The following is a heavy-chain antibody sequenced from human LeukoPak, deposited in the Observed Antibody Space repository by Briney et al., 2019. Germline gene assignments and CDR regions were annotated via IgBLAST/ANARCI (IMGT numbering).Heavy chain of an antibody. J-gene: IGHJ5*02. Sequence: GGSLRLSCAASGFTISSRLMYWVRQPPGKGLVWVSRIISDGTTTYADSVKGRFTISRDNAKNTLYLEMNSLRAEDTALYYCARAYNWKLDPWGQGTLVTVSS. CDR3: ARAYNWKLDP. CDR2: IISDGTT. D-gene: IGHD1-20*01. CDR1: GFTISSRL. V-gene: IGHV3-74*03.